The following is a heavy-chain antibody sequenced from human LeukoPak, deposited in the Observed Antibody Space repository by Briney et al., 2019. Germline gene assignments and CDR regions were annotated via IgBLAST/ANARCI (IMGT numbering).Heavy chain of an antibody. Sequence: GGSLRLSCAASGFTFSSYGMHWVRQAPAKGLEWVAAIWYDGSKMYYADSVKGRFTISRDNSKNTLYLQMNSLRDEDTAVYYCARVGYCSGGSCYGADHWGQGTLVTVSS. CDR3: ARVGYCSGGSCYGADH. CDR2: IWYDGSKM. CDR1: GFTFSSYG. D-gene: IGHD2-15*01. V-gene: IGHV3-33*01. J-gene: IGHJ4*02.